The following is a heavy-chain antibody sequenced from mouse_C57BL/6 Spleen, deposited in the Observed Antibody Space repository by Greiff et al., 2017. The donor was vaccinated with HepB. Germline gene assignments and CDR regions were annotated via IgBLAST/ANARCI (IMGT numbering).Heavy chain of an antibody. V-gene: IGHV1-26*01. CDR2: INPNNGGT. Sequence: VQLQQSGPELVKPGASVKISCKASGYTFTDYYMNWVKQSHGKSLEWIGDINPNNGGTSYNQKFKGKATLTVDKSSSTAYMELRSLTSEDSAVYYCARLSSGYGFAYWGQGTLVTVSA. CDR3: ARLSSGYGFAY. CDR1: GYTFTDYY. J-gene: IGHJ3*01. D-gene: IGHD3-2*02.